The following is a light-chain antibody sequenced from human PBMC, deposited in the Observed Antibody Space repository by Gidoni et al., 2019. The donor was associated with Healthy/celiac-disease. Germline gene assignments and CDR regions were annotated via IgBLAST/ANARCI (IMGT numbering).Light chain of an antibody. J-gene: IGLJ1*01. V-gene: IGLV2-23*01. CDR2: EGI. CDR1: SSDVGSYNL. Sequence: QSALTQPASGPWSPGQSITISCTGTSSDVGSYNLVSWYQQHPGKAPKLMIYEGIKPPSGVSNRFSGSKSGNTASLTISGLPAEDEADYYCCSYAGSSTSLYVFGTGTKVTVL. CDR3: CSYAGSSTSLYV.